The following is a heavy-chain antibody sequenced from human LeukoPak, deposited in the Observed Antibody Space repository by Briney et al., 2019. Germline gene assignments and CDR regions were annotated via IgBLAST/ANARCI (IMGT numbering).Heavy chain of an antibody. CDR2: ISAYNGNT. CDR1: GYTFTSYG. Sequence: ASVKASCKASGYTFTSYGISWVRQAPGQGLEWMGWISAYNGNTNYAQKLQGRVTMTTDTSTSTAYMELRSLRSDDTAVYYCAREFDILTGYSPLYYFDYWGQGTLVTVSS. V-gene: IGHV1-18*04. D-gene: IGHD3-9*01. J-gene: IGHJ4*02. CDR3: AREFDILTGYSPLYYFDY.